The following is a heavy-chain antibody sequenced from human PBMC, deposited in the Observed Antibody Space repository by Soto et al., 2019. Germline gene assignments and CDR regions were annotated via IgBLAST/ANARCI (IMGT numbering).Heavy chain of an antibody. CDR2: ISYDGDNE. V-gene: IGHV3-30*18. CDR3: AKDGGPVYCNSPGCSAKHFDY. J-gene: IGHJ4*02. D-gene: IGHD2-2*01. CDR1: GFTFSNYG. Sequence: QVQLVESGGGVVQPGRSLRLSCAASGFTFSNYGMHWVRQAPGKGLEWVAIISYDGDNEYYADSVRGRFTISRDNSKNALHLKXSSVRHEDTAVYYCAKDGGPVYCNSPGCSAKHFDYWGQGTLVTVSS.